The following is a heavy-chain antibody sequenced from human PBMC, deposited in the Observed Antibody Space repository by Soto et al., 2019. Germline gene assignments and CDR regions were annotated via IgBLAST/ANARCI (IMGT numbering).Heavy chain of an antibody. Sequence: SETLSLTCAVSGYSISSGYYWGWIRQPPGKGLEWIGSIYHSGSTYYNPSLKSRVTISVDRSKNQFSLKLSSVTAADTAVYYCARNTNDYGVSYYFDYWGQGTLVTVSS. CDR3: ARNTNDYGVSYYFDY. J-gene: IGHJ4*02. V-gene: IGHV4-38-2*01. CDR1: GYSISSGYY. CDR2: IYHSGST. D-gene: IGHD4-17*01.